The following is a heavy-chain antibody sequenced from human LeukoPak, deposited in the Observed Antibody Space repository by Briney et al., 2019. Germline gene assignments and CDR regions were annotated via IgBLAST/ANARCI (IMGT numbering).Heavy chain of an antibody. V-gene: IGHV3-48*01. Sequence: GGSLRLSCAASGFTFSTLGMNWVRQAPGKGLEWVSHISSISDTIKYADSVKGRFTISRDNDKNLLYLQMNSLRADDTAVYYCAREWDFWGQGTLVTVPS. CDR2: ISSISDTI. J-gene: IGHJ4*02. CDR1: GFTFSTLG. CDR3: AREWDF.